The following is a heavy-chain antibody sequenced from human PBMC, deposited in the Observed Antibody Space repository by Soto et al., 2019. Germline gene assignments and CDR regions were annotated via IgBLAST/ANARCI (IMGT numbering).Heavy chain of an antibody. D-gene: IGHD2-15*01. Sequence: EVQLVESGGGLVQPGGSLRLSCAASGFTVSSKYMTWVRQAPGKGLEWVSLIQSGGTTYYADSVKGRFTISRDTSENTLHLQMDSLRVEATAVYYCARDDVLCDGGRCYGIPLDVWGTGTTVTVSS. J-gene: IGHJ6*04. CDR3: ARDDVLCDGGRCYGIPLDV. CDR2: IQSGGTT. CDR1: GFTVSSKY. V-gene: IGHV3-66*01.